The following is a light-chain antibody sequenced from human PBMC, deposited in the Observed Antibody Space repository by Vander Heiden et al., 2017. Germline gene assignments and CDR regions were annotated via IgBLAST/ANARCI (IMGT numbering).Light chain of an antibody. Sequence: DIQMTQSPSSLSASVGDRVTITCRAGQSISSYLNWYQQKPGKAPKLLIYAASNLQSGVPSRFSVSGSGTDFTLTISRLQPEDFATYYCQQSDSTPVTFGQGTKAEIK. CDR2: AAS. CDR3: QQSDSTPVT. J-gene: IGKJ1*01. V-gene: IGKV1-39*01. CDR1: QSISSY.